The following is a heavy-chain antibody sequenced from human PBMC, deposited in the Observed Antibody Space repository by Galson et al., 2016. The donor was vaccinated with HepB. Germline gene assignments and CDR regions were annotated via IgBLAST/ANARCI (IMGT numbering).Heavy chain of an antibody. CDR2: VSGSGGST. Sequence: SLRLSCAGSGFTFSSYAMSWVRQAPGKGLEWVSGVSGSGGSTYYADSVKGRFTISRDNSKNTLYLQMNSLRAEDTAVYYCATFFWSAYWGRIYLFYGLDVWGQGTTVTVSS. CDR3: ATFFWSAYWGRIYLFYGLDV. V-gene: IGHV3-23*01. D-gene: IGHD3-3*01. J-gene: IGHJ6*02. CDR1: GFTFSSYA.